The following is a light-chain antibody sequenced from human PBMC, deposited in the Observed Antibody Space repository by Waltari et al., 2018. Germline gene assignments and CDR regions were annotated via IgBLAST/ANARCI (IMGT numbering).Light chain of an antibody. CDR1: NNNVGNQG. CDR3: SAWDFSLNAHV. V-gene: IGLV10-54*04. Sequence: GLTQPPSVSKGLRQTATLTCTGNNNNVGNQGALWLQQHQGHPPKLLSYRNNKRPSGISERFSASRSGNTASLTITGLQPEDEADYYCSAWDFSLNAHVFGTGTMVTVL. J-gene: IGLJ1*01. CDR2: RNN.